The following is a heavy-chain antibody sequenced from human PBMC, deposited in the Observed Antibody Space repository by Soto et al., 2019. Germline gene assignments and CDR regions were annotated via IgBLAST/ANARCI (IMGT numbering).Heavy chain of an antibody. CDR3: ARKIRGTNLDY. CDR2: ISTYNGNT. D-gene: IGHD3-10*01. V-gene: IGHV1-18*01. J-gene: IGHJ4*02. Sequence: QVLLVQSGAEVKRPGASVQVSCKASGYTFTTYGIIWVRQAPGQGLEWMGWISTYNGNTNYAQKFQGRVTMTTDTPTTASYMEVRGLSPDDTAVYYCARKIRGTNLDYWGQGTLVTVSS. CDR1: GYTFTTYG.